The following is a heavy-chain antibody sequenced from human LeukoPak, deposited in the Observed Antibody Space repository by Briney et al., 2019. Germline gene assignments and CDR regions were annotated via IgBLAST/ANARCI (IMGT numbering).Heavy chain of an antibody. Sequence: SETLSLTCTVSGGSISSYYWSWIRQPPGKGLEWIGEINHSGSTNYNPSLKSRVTISVDTSKNQFSLKLSSVTAADTAVYYCARWVLTGTTGYFDYWGQGTLVTVSS. CDR3: ARWVLTGTTGYFDY. D-gene: IGHD3-9*01. CDR2: INHSGST. J-gene: IGHJ4*02. CDR1: GGSISSYY. V-gene: IGHV4-34*01.